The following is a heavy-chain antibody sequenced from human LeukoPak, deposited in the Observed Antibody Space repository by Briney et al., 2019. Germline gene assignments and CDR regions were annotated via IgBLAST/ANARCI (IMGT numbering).Heavy chain of an antibody. Sequence: GASVKVSCKASGYTFTTHYMHWVRQAPGQGLEWMGVINPSGLWSSSAQKFQGRVTMTRDTSTSTDYMELSRLRSDDTAVYYCAFEYSSSVNWFDPWGQGTLVTVSS. J-gene: IGHJ5*02. CDR3: AFEYSSSVNWFDP. V-gene: IGHV1-46*01. D-gene: IGHD6-6*01. CDR2: INPSGLWS. CDR1: GYTFTTHY.